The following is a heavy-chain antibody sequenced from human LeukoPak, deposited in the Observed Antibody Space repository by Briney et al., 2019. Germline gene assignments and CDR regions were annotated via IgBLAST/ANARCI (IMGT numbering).Heavy chain of an antibody. Sequence: SVKVSCKASGGTFSSYTISWVRQAPGQGLEWMGRIIPIFGTANYAQKFQGRVTITTDESTSTAYMELSSLRSEDTAVYYCARDSHGGSGSYYYFDYWGQGTLVTVSS. D-gene: IGHD3-10*01. CDR1: GGTFSSYT. V-gene: IGHV1-69*05. J-gene: IGHJ4*02. CDR3: ARDSHGGSGSYYYFDY. CDR2: IIPIFGTA.